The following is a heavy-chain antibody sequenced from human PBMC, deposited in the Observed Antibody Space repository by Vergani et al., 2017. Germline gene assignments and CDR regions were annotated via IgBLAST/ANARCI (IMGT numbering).Heavy chain of an antibody. CDR2: IKSDGSIT. J-gene: IGHJ5*01. V-gene: IGHV3-74*03. D-gene: IGHD3-9*01. CDR1: GFSFNSYW. CDR3: ARARCIETCYMSNWLDS. Sequence: DVHLAESGGGFFQPGGSLRLSCSASGFSFNSYWMHRVRQVPGKGLLWVSRIKSDGSITAYADSVKGRFTISRDNAQNTLYLQMNSLRVEDTGVYYCARARCIETCYMSNWLDSWGQGTLVTVSS.